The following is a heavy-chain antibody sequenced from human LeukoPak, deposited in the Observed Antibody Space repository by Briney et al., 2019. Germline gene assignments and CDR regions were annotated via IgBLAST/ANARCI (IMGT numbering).Heavy chain of an antibody. CDR3: ARATSGSYFGY. V-gene: IGHV4-59*01. CDR1: GGYISTYY. D-gene: IGHD1-26*01. J-gene: IGHJ4*02. CDR2: IYYSGST. Sequence: PSETLSLTCTVSGGYISTYYWSWIRQPPGKGLEWIGYIYYSGSTNYNPSLKSRVTISVDTSKNQFSLKLSSVTAADTAVYYCARATSGSYFGYWGQGTLVTVSS.